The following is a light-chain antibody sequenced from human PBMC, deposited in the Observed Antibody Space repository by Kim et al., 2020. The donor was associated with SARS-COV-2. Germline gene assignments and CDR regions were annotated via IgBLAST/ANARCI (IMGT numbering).Light chain of an antibody. J-gene: IGKJ2*01. CDR2: AAS. Sequence: DIQMTQSPSSLSASIGDRVTITCRASQGIRNDLAWYQQKSGKAPKRLIYAASSLQSGIPSRFSGSESGTEFTLTISSLQPEDFAIYYCLQHNRYPYTFGQGTKLEI. CDR1: QGIRND. V-gene: IGKV1-17*01. CDR3: LQHNRYPYT.